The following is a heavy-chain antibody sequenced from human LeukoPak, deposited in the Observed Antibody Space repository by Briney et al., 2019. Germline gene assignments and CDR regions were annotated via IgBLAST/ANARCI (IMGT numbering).Heavy chain of an antibody. J-gene: IGHJ4*02. V-gene: IGHV1-69*05. CDR1: GATFSSYA. CDR3: TSCHHDRDY. CDR2: IIPIFGTA. Sequence: ASVNVSCKASGATFSSYAISWVRQAPGQGLEWMGGIIPIFGTANYAQKFQGRVTITTDESTSTAYMELSSLSSDDTAVYYCTSCHHDRDYWGKGTMVTVSS. D-gene: IGHD3-9*01.